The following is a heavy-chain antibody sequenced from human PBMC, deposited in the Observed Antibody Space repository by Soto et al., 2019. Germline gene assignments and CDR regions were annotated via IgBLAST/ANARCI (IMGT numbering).Heavy chain of an antibody. Sequence: SETLSLTCTGSGGSISTYYWSWFRQPPGKGLEWIAYIYYSGSTNYNPSLKSRVTISVDTSKNQFSLKLSSVTAADTAVYYCAREGVRDSYIAARHFDYWGQGTLVTVS. D-gene: IGHD6-6*01. CDR2: IYYSGST. J-gene: IGHJ4*02. CDR1: GGSISTYY. V-gene: IGHV4-59*01. CDR3: AREGVRDSYIAARHFDY.